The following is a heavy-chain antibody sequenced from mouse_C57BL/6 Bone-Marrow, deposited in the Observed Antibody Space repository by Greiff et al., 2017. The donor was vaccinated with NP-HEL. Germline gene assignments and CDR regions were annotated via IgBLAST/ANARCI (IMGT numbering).Heavy chain of an antibody. CDR3: ARGSNSYFDY. J-gene: IGHJ2*01. V-gene: IGHV1-63*01. CDR1: GYTFTNYW. D-gene: IGHD2-5*01. Sequence: VQLQESGAELVRPGTSVKMSCKASGYTFTNYWIGWAKQRPGHGLEWIGDIYPGGGYTNYTEKFKGKATLTADKSSSTAYMHFSSLTSEDSAIYYCARGSNSYFDYWGQGTTLTVSS. CDR2: IYPGGGYT.